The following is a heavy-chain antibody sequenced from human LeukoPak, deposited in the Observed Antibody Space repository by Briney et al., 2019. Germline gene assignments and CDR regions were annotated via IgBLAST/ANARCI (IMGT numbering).Heavy chain of an antibody. Sequence: GGSLRLSCAASGFTFSSYAMSWVRQAPGKGLEWVSAISGSGGSTYYADSVKGRFTISRDTSKNTLYLQMNSLRAEDTAVYYCTTVAGYDFWSGYYTPYYFDYWGQGTLVTVSS. CDR3: TTVAGYDFWSGYYTPYYFDY. V-gene: IGHV3-23*01. J-gene: IGHJ4*02. D-gene: IGHD3-3*01. CDR2: ISGSGGST. CDR1: GFTFSSYA.